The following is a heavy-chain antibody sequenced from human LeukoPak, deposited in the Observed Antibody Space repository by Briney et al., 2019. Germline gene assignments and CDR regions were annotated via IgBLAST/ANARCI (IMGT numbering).Heavy chain of an antibody. CDR2: IIPIFGTA. V-gene: IGHV1-69*13. D-gene: IGHD6-13*01. Sequence: SVKVSCKASGGTFSSHAISWVRQAPGQGLEWMGGIIPIFGTANYAQKFQGRVTITADESTSTAYMELSSLRSEDTAVYYCARARRDQYSSSWYNWFDPWGQGTLVTVSS. J-gene: IGHJ5*02. CDR3: ARARRDQYSSSWYNWFDP. CDR1: GGTFSSHA.